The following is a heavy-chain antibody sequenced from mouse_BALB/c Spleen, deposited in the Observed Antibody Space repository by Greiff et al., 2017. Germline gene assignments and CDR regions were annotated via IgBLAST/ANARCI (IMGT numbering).Heavy chain of an antibody. CDR1: GFTFSSFG. Sequence: EVHLVESGGGLVQPGGSRKLSCAASGFTFSSFGMHWVRQAPEKGLEWVATISDGGSYTYYPDSVKGRFTISRDNAKNNLYLQMSSLKSEDTAMYYCARDRDYDDYYAMDYWGQGTSVTVSS. V-gene: IGHV5-4*02. D-gene: IGHD2-4*01. CDR2: ISDGGSYT. J-gene: IGHJ4*01. CDR3: ARDRDYDDYYAMDY.